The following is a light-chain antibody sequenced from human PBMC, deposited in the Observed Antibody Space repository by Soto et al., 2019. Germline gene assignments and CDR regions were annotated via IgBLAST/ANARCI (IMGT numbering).Light chain of an antibody. CDR1: SSNIGAGYD. J-gene: IGLJ1*01. CDR3: QSYDSNLNGYV. Sequence: QAVVTQPPSVSGAPGQRVTISCTGSSSNIGAGYDVHWYQQLPGTAPKLLIYANTNRPSGVPDRFSGAKSGTSASLAITGLRAEDEADYYCQSYDSNLNGYVFGTGTKLTVL. V-gene: IGLV1-40*01. CDR2: ANT.